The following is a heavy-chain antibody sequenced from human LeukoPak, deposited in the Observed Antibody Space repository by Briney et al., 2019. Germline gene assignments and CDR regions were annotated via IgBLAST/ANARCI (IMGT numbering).Heavy chain of an antibody. CDR2: ISAYNGNT. CDR3: ARVYNRGSGYENWFDP. V-gene: IGHV1-18*01. J-gene: IGHJ5*02. Sequence: ASVKVSRKASGYTFTSYGISWVRQAPGQGLEWMGWISAYNGNTNYAQKVQGRVTMTTDTSTSTAYMELRSLRSDDTAVYYCARVYNRGSGYENWFDPWGQGTLVTVSS. CDR1: GYTFTSYG. D-gene: IGHD3-3*01.